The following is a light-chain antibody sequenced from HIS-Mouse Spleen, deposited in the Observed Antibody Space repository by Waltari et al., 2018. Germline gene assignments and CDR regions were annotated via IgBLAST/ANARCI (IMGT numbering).Light chain of an antibody. V-gene: IGLV2-23*01. CDR1: SSDVGSYTL. J-gene: IGLJ3*02. CDR3: CSYAGSSTWV. Sequence: SGSPGQSITISCTGTSSDVGSYTLVSWYQQHPGKAPNLMIYEGSKRPSGVSNRFSGSKSGNTASLTISGLQAEDEADYYCCSYAGSSTWVFGGGTKLTVL. CDR2: EGS.